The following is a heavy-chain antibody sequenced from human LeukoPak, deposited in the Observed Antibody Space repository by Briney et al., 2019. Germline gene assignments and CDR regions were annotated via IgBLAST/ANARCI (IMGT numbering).Heavy chain of an antibody. CDR3: ARDLETVTTHAFDI. CDR1: GFTFSSYA. J-gene: IGHJ3*02. Sequence: PGGSLRLSCAASGFTFSSYAMHWVRQAPGKGLEWVAVISYDGSNKYYADSVKGRFTISRDNSKNTLYLQMNSLRAEDTAVYYCARDLETVTTHAFDIWGQGTMVTVSS. CDR2: ISYDGSNK. V-gene: IGHV3-30*04. D-gene: IGHD4-17*01.